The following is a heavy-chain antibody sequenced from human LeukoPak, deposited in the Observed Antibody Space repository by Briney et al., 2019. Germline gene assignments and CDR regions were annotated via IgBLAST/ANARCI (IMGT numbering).Heavy chain of an antibody. CDR3: TRDYCGGDCYPYWYFGL. D-gene: IGHD2-21*02. J-gene: IGHJ2*01. CDR1: GFXFSTYW. CDR2: IKQDGSEK. V-gene: IGHV3-7*05. Sequence: PGGSLRLSCAASGFXFSTYWISWVRQAPGKGLEWVANIKQDGSEKYYVDSVKGRFTISRDNARNSLYLQMNSLRAEDTAVYYCTRDYCGGDCYPYWYFGLWGRGTLVTVSS.